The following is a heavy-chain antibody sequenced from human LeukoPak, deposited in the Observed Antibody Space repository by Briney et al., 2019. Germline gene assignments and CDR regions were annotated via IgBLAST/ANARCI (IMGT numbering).Heavy chain of an antibody. V-gene: IGHV1-2*02. CDR1: GYSFTDKY. Sequence: ASVKVSCKASGYSFTDKYMHWVRQAPGQGLEWMGWINPNSGGTNYAQKFQGRVTMTRDTSISTAYMELSRLRSDDTAVYYCARVFLRHSGSYPAAGYWGQGTLVTVSS. J-gene: IGHJ4*02. CDR2: INPNSGGT. CDR3: ARVFLRHSGSYPAAGY. D-gene: IGHD6-19*01.